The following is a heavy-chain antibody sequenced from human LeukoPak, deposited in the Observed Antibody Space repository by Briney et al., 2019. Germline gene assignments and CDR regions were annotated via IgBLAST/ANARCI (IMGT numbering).Heavy chain of an antibody. V-gene: IGHV2-5*01. CDR1: GFSLSTRGVG. CDR2: IYWNDDK. Sequence: SGPTLVNPAQTLTLTCTFSGFSLSTRGVGVGWIRQPPAKALEWLALIYWNDDKRYSPSLKSRLTITKDTSKNQVVLTMTNMDPVDTATYYCAHRRKGHYDFWSGYYFDYWGQGTLVTVSS. J-gene: IGHJ4*02. D-gene: IGHD3-3*01. CDR3: AHRRKGHYDFWSGYYFDY.